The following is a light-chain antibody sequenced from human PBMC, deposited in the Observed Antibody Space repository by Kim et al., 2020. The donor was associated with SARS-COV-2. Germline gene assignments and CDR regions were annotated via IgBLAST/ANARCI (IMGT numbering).Light chain of an antibody. CDR2: GKN. J-gene: IGLJ2*01. CDR3: SSRDTTGDQVV. Sequence: SSELTQDPAVSAALGQTVRITCQGDSLRKYYAAWYQQKPGQAPLFVMYGKNDRPPGIPDRLSGSSSGDTASLTITGAQAEEEGDYYCSSRDTTGDQVVFG. V-gene: IGLV3-19*01. CDR1: SLRKYY.